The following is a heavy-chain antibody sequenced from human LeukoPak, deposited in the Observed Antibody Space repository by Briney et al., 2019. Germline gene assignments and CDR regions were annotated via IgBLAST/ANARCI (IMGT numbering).Heavy chain of an antibody. V-gene: IGHV4-59*01. CDR3: ARDYNNYIVDH. D-gene: IGHD3-10*01. CDR2: VYYSGRT. CDR1: GGSISTYY. Sequence: PSETLSLTCTVSGGSISTYYWSWIRQPPGKGLEWIGYVYYSGRTRYNPSLESQLAMSIDTSKNQFSLNLTSVTAADTAMYYCARDYNNYIVDHWGQGALVTVSS. J-gene: IGHJ4*02.